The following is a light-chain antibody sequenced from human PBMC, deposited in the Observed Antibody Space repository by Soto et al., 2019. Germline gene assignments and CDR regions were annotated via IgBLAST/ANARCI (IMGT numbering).Light chain of an antibody. CDR2: DAS. J-gene: IGKJ1*01. Sequence: DIQMTQSPSSLSASVGDRVTITCRASQSISTYLNWYQQKPGKAPKLLIYDASNLQSGVPSRFSGGGSATDFTLTISSLQPEDFAAYYCQQSYNTPRTFGQGTKMEIK. V-gene: IGKV1-39*01. CDR1: QSISTY. CDR3: QQSYNTPRT.